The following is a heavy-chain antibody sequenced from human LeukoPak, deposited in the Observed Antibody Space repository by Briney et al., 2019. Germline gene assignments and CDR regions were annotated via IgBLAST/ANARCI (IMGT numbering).Heavy chain of an antibody. CDR3: ARAQWLVPNDY. Sequence: GASVKVSCKASGYTFTSYDINWVRQAPGQGLEWMGIINPSGGSTSYAQKFQGRVTMTRDMSTSTVYMELSRLRSDDTAVYYCARAQWLVPNDYWGQGTLVTVSS. CDR1: GYTFTSYD. J-gene: IGHJ4*02. D-gene: IGHD6-19*01. V-gene: IGHV1-46*01. CDR2: INPSGGST.